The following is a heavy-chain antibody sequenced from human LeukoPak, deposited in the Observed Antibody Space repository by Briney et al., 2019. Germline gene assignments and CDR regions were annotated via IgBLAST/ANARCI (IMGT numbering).Heavy chain of an antibody. CDR2: IYTSGST. D-gene: IGHD3-22*01. CDR1: GGSISGYY. J-gene: IGHJ4*02. V-gene: IGHV4-4*07. CDR3: ARDYVDSSGYLGSFHY. Sequence: SETLSLTCTVSGGSISGYYWSWIRQPAGKGLEWIGRIYTSGSTNYNPSLKSRVTMSVDTSRQLSLKLSSVTAADTAVYYCARDYVDSSGYLGSFHYWGQGTLVTVSS.